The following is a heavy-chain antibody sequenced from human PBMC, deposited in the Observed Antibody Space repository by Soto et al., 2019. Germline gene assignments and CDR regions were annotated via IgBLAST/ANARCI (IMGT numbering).Heavy chain of an antibody. V-gene: IGHV4-39*01. CDR1: SGSISSSSYY. J-gene: IGHJ6*02. Sequence: SDTLSLTLIVSSGSISSSSYYWVLKRHPPWKGPEWIGSIFYSGTAYYHPSLMSRVAMSVDTSKNQFSLKLSSVTAADTAIYYCARLPEKVYGYQNGMDVWGQGTTVTVSS. CDR3: ARLPEKVYGYQNGMDV. CDR2: IFYSGTA. D-gene: IGHD2-2*01.